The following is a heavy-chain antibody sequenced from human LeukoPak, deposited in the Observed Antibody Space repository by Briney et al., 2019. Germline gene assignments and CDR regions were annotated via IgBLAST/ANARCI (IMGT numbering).Heavy chain of an antibody. CDR1: GGTFSSYA. CDR2: IIPIFGTA. Sequence: SVKVSCKASGGTFSSYAISWVRQAPRQGLEWMGGIIPIFGTANYAQKFQGRVTITADESTSTAYMELSSLRSEDTAVYYCARGDSGWYRYYYYGMDVWGQGTTVTVSS. CDR3: ARGDSGWYRYYYYGMDV. D-gene: IGHD6-19*01. J-gene: IGHJ6*02. V-gene: IGHV1-69*13.